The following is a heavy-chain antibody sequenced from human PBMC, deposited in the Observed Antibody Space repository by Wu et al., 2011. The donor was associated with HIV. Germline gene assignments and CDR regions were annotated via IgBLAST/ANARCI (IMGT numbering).Heavy chain of an antibody. V-gene: IGHV1-69*01. Sequence: QVQLVQSGAEVKKPGSSVKVSCKASGGTFSNYAISWVRQAPGQGLEWMGGITPIFGTANYAQKFQGRVTITTDESTSTAYMELSSLRSEDTAVYYCARDRYYYDSSGYYYFDYWGQGTLVTVSS. J-gene: IGHJ4*02. CDR3: ARDRYYYDSSGYYYFDY. CDR2: ITPIFGTA. D-gene: IGHD3-22*01. CDR1: GGTFSNYA.